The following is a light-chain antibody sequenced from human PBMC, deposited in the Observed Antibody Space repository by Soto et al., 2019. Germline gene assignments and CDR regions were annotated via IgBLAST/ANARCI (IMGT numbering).Light chain of an antibody. V-gene: IGKV2-28*01. J-gene: IGKJ4*01. Sequence: DIVLTQSPLSLPVTPGEPASISCRSSQSLLHSNGYNYLDWYLQKPGQSPRLLIYLASSRASGVPDRFSGGGSGTDFTLKISRVEAEDVGVYYCMKALHTPQLTVGGGTNVEIK. CDR1: QSLLHSNGYNY. CDR2: LAS. CDR3: MKALHTPQLT.